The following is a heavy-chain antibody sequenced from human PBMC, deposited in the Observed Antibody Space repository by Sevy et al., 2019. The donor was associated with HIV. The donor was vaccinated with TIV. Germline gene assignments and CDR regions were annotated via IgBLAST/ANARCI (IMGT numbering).Heavy chain of an antibody. Sequence: GGSLRLSCTASGFTFSYYGMHWVRQAPGKGLEWVAFIGYDGTDKYYSESGKGRFAISRDNSKNTVFLEMNSLRTDDTAIYYCAKNTASAGTGGFDYWGQGALVTVSS. CDR3: AKNTASAGTGGFDY. CDR1: GFTFSYYG. J-gene: IGHJ4*02. D-gene: IGHD6-13*01. CDR2: IGYDGTDK. V-gene: IGHV3-30*02.